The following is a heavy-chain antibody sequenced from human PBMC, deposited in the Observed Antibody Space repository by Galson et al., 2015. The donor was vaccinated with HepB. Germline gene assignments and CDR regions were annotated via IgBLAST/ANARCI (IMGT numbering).Heavy chain of an antibody. CDR2: ISGSGGST. D-gene: IGHD2-15*01. CDR1: GFTFSSSA. CDR3: SGYCSGGSCFSLDY. V-gene: IGHV3-23*01. J-gene: IGHJ4*02. Sequence: SLRLSCAASGFTFSSSAMSWVRQAPGKGLEWVSAISGSGGSTYYADSVKGRFTIPRDNSKNTLYLQMNSLRAEDTAVYYCSGYCSGGSCFSLDYWGQGTLVTVSS.